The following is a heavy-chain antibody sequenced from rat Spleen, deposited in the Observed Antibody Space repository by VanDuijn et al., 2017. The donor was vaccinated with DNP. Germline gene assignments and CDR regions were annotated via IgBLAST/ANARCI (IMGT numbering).Heavy chain of an antibody. V-gene: IGHV5-22*01. J-gene: IGHJ2*01. Sequence: EVQLVESGGGLVQPGRSLKLSCAASGFTFSDYYMAWVRQAPTRGLEWVAYIHYDGGTTYYEDSVKGRFTISRDNAENTLYLQMYSLRSEDMATYYCVRWDYGIYGFDYWGQGVMVTVSS. CDR1: GFTFSDYY. CDR2: IHYDGGTT. D-gene: IGHD1-11*01. CDR3: VRWDYGIYGFDY.